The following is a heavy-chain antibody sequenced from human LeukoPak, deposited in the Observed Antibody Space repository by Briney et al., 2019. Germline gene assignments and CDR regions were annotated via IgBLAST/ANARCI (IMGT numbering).Heavy chain of an antibody. CDR1: GFTFSDHY. J-gene: IGHJ4*02. CDR3: ARGAAAGSRHFDY. CDR2: ISRSSDII. V-gene: IGHV3-11*04. D-gene: IGHD6-13*01. Sequence: GGSLRLSCAASGFTFSDHYMSWIRQAPGKGLEWVSYISRSSDIIYYGDSVKGRFTISRDNAKNSLYLQMNSLRAEDTAVYYCARGAAAGSRHFDYWGQGTLVTVSS.